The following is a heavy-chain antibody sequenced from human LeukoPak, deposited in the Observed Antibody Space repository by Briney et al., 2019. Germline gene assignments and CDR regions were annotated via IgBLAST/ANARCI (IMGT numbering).Heavy chain of an antibody. CDR2: ISGSGGST. V-gene: IGHV3-23*01. CDR3: AKEEWGFGEFPLFMDV. D-gene: IGHD3-10*01. J-gene: IGHJ6*03. CDR1: GFTFNTYS. Sequence: GGSLRLSCAASGFTFNTYSMNWVRQAPGKGLEWVSAISGSGGSTYYADSVKGRFTISRDKSKNTLYLQMNSLRAEDTAVYYCAKEEWGFGEFPLFMDVWGKGTTVTISS.